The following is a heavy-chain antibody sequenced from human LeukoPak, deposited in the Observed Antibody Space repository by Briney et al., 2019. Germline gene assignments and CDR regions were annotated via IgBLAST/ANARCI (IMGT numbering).Heavy chain of an antibody. CDR1: GYTFTSYA. CDR2: INTNTGNP. V-gene: IGHV7-4-1*02. Sequence: ASVKVSCKASGYTFTSYAMNWVRQAPGQGLEWMGWINTNTGNPTYAQGFTGRFVFSLDTSVSTAYLQISSLKAEDTAVYYCARVFDCSSTSCYLDYYYYYMDVWGKGTTVTVSS. D-gene: IGHD2-2*01. J-gene: IGHJ6*03. CDR3: ARVFDCSSTSCYLDYYYYYMDV.